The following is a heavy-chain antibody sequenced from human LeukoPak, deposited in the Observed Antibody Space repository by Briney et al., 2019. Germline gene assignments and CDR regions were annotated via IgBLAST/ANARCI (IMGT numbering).Heavy chain of an antibody. Sequence: SETLSLTCTVPGGSISSSSYYWGWIRQPPGKGLEWIGSIYYSGSTYYNPSLKSRVTISVDTSKNQFSLKLSSVTAADTAVYYCARTEAASAYFDYWGQGTLVTVSS. CDR3: ARTEAASAYFDY. CDR2: IYYSGST. V-gene: IGHV4-39*07. CDR1: GGSISSSSYY. D-gene: IGHD6-13*01. J-gene: IGHJ4*02.